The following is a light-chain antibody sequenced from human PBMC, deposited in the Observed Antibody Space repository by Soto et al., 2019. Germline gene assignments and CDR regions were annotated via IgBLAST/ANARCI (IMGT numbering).Light chain of an antibody. Sequence: QSALTQTASVSGSPGQSITISCIGTSSDVGTYTLVSWYQQHPGKAPKLIVYEGTKRPSGVSYRFSGSKSGNTASLTISGLQAEDEADYYCSSYTSSSTDVFGTGTKLTVL. CDR1: SSDVGTYTL. V-gene: IGLV2-14*02. J-gene: IGLJ1*01. CDR2: EGT. CDR3: SSYTSSSTDV.